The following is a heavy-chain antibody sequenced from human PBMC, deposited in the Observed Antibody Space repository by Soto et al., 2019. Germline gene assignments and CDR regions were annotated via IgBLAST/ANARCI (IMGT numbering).Heavy chain of an antibody. CDR3: ASAGPSYYDTPDAFDI. CDR1: GFTFSSDW. Sequence: GGSLRLSCAASGFTFSSDWMSWVRQAPGKGLEWVANIKQDGSEKYYVDSVKGRFTISRDNAKNSLYLQMNSLRAEDTAVYYCASAGPSYYDTPDAFDIWGQGTMVTVPS. D-gene: IGHD3-22*01. V-gene: IGHV3-7*03. CDR2: IKQDGSEK. J-gene: IGHJ3*02.